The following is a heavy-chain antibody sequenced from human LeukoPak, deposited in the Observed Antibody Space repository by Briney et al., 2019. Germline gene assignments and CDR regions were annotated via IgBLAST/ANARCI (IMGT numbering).Heavy chain of an antibody. CDR2: INPNSGGT. V-gene: IGHV1-2*02. CDR1: GYTFTGYY. Sequence: ASVKVSCKASGYTFTGYYIHWVRQAPGQGLEWMGWINPNSGGTNYAQKFQGRVSMTRDRPISTVYMELSRLKSDDTVVYYCARDLASYDRSGFYYTRGDGAFDYWGQGTLVTVSS. J-gene: IGHJ4*02. D-gene: IGHD3-22*01. CDR3: ARDLASYDRSGFYYTRGDGAFDY.